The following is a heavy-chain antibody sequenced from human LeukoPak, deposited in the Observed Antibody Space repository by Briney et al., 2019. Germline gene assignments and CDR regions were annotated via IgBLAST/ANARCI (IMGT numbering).Heavy chain of an antibody. CDR2: INNSGST. CDR3: ARGYNRGSYYNY. J-gene: IGHJ4*02. Sequence: SETLSLTCVVYGGSFSGNYWSWIRQPPGKGLEWVGEINNSGSTNYNPSLKSRVTISLDTSKNQFSLKLSSVTAADTAMYYYARGYNRGSYYNYWGQGTLVTVSS. D-gene: IGHD3-16*01. V-gene: IGHV4-34*01. CDR1: GGSFSGNY.